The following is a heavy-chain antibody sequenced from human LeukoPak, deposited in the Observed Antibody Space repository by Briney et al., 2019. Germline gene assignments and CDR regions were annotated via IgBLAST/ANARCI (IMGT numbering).Heavy chain of an antibody. V-gene: IGHV3-30-3*01. CDR3: ARDVSYAFDI. J-gene: IGHJ3*02. Sequence: GGSLRLSCAASGFIFSSYTMHWVRQAPGKGLEWVAVILYDGSNEYYARSVKGRFTISRDNSKNTLFLQMNSLRAEDTAVYYCARDVSYAFDIWGQGTVVTVSS. D-gene: IGHD2-8*01. CDR1: GFIFSSYT. CDR2: ILYDGSNE.